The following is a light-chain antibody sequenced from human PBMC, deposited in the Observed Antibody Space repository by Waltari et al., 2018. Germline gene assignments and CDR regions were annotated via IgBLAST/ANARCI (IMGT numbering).Light chain of an antibody. CDR2: AAS. V-gene: IGKV1-39*01. Sequence: DIQMTQSPSSLSASVVDRVTITCRASHTISSYLNWYQRKPGKAPNLLIHAASSLQSGVPSRFSGSGSGTDFTLTISSVQPQDFATYYCQQSYSTPYTFGQGTKLESK. J-gene: IGKJ2*01. CDR1: HTISSY. CDR3: QQSYSTPYT.